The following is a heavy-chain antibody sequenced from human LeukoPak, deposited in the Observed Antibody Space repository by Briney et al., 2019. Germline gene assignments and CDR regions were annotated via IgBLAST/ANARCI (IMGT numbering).Heavy chain of an antibody. D-gene: IGHD2-2*01. Sequence: PGGSLRLSCAASGFTFSSYSMNWVRQAPVKALEWVSSISSSSSYIYYADSVKGRFTISRDNAKNSLYLQMNSLRAEDTAVYYCASIDIGYCSSTSCDNWFDPWGQGTLVTVSS. J-gene: IGHJ5*02. CDR1: GFTFSSYS. CDR2: ISSSSSYI. CDR3: ASIDIGYCSSTSCDNWFDP. V-gene: IGHV3-21*01.